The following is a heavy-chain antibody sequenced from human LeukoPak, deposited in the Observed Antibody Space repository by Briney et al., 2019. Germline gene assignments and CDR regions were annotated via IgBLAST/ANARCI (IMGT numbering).Heavy chain of an antibody. D-gene: IGHD5-18*01. CDR3: ATEAVDTFTAESIFDY. J-gene: IGHJ4*02. V-gene: IGHV3-48*04. CDR2: ISSSSSSM. Sequence: PGGSLRLSCEASGFTFSRFGMNWVRQAPGKGLEWISFISSSSSSMYYADSVHGRFTVSRDNVKNSLFLQMSDLRADDTAVYYCATEAVDTFTAESIFDYWGQGSLVSVSS. CDR1: GFTFSRFG.